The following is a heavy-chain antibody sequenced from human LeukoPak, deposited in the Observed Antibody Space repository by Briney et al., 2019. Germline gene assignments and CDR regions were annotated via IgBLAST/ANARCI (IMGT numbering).Heavy chain of an antibody. Sequence: PGGSLRLSCEGSGFTVSSSYMSWVRQAPGKGLEWVSVIYSGGSTYYAGSVKGRFTISKDNSKNTLYLQMNSLRAEDTAVYYCATSAAVRLFDYRGQGALVTVSS. CDR1: GFTVSSSY. J-gene: IGHJ4*02. CDR2: IYSGGST. CDR3: ATSAAVRLFDY. D-gene: IGHD2-2*01. V-gene: IGHV3-53*01.